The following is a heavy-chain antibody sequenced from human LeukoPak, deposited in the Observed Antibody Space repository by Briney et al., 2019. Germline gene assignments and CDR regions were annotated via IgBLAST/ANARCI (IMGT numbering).Heavy chain of an antibody. CDR3: ARGGRHDYDGRPPDY. Sequence: TGGSLRLSCGASGFTFRTYWMHWVRQAPGKGLVWVSRIGGDGSNTNFADSVRGRFAISRDNAKNTLYLQMNSLRAEDTAVYYCARGGRHDYDGRPPDYWGQGTLVTVSS. J-gene: IGHJ4*02. CDR1: GFTFRTYW. CDR2: IGGDGSNT. V-gene: IGHV3-74*01. D-gene: IGHD4-23*01.